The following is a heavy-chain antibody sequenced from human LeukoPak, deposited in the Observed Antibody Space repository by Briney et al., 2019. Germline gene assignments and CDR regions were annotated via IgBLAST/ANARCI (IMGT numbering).Heavy chain of an antibody. D-gene: IGHD1-26*01. V-gene: IGHV1-2*06. CDR2: INPNSGGA. J-gene: IGHJ4*02. CDR3: ASGVGATIVPTFDY. Sequence: ASVKVSCKAAGSTFTGYYMHWVRQAPGQGLEWMGRINPNSGGANYAQKFQGRVTMTRDTSISTAYMELSRLRSDDTAVYYCASGVGATIVPTFDYWGQGTLVTVSS. CDR1: GSTFTGYY.